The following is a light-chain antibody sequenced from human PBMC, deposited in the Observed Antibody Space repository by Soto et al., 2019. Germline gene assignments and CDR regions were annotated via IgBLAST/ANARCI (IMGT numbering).Light chain of an antibody. Sequence: QAVVTQPASVSGSPGQSITISCTGTSSDVGGYNYVSWYQQHPGKAPKLMIYDVSSRPSGVSNRFSGSKSGNTASLTISGLQAEDEADYYCSSYTSSSTLEFGGGTKLTVL. J-gene: IGLJ3*02. CDR2: DVS. V-gene: IGLV2-14*01. CDR3: SSYTSSSTLE. CDR1: SSDVGGYNY.